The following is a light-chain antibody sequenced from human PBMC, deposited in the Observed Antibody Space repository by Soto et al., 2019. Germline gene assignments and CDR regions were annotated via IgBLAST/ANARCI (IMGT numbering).Light chain of an antibody. V-gene: IGLV1-47*01. CDR1: SSNIGSNY. J-gene: IGLJ2*01. CDR3: AAWDDGLSGVV. CDR2: RNS. Sequence: QSVLTQPPSASGTPGQRVTISCSGSSSNIGSNYVYWYQQLPGTVPQLLIYRNSERPSGVPDRFSGAKSGTSASLAISGLRAEDEADYYCAAWDDGLSGVVFSGGTKLTV.